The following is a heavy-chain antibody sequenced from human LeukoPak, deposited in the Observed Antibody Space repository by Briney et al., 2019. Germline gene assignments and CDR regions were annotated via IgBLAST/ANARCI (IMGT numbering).Heavy chain of an antibody. CDR3: AFSVGDSGSYYERAFDI. D-gene: IGHD1-26*01. J-gene: IGHJ3*02. CDR2: FDPEDGET. V-gene: IGHV1-24*01. Sequence: ASVKVSCKVSGYTLTELSMHWVRQAPGKGLEWMGGFDPEDGETIYAQKFQGRVTMTEDTSTDTAYMELSSLRSEDTAVYYCAFSVGDSGSYYERAFDIWGQGTMVTVSS. CDR1: GYTLTELS.